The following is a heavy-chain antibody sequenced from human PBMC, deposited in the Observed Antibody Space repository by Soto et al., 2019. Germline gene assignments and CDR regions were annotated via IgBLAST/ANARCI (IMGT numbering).Heavy chain of an antibody. Sequence: PGCSLRLSCAVSGFICISYDMRWVRQAPGKGLEWVSTILVGGSTHYEDSVKGRFTISRDTSKNTVYLQMNSLTAGDTAVYYCAKATATGGGAFEIYGQGTMVTVSS. D-gene: IGHD2-8*02. J-gene: IGHJ3*02. CDR2: ILVGGST. V-gene: IGHV3-23*01. CDR3: AKATATGGGAFEI. CDR1: GFICISYD.